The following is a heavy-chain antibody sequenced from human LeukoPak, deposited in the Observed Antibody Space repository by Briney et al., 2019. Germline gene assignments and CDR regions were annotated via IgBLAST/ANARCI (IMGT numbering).Heavy chain of an antibody. D-gene: IGHD3-10*01. J-gene: IGHJ4*02. V-gene: IGHV4-39*01. CDR3: ARFGTYYYGSGSQRFSYYFLY. CDR1: GGSISSSSYY. Sequence: SETLSLTCTVSGGSISSSSYYEGWIRQPPGKGLEWIGSIYYGGSTSYNPSLKGRVTISVDTSKNQFSLKLSSVTAADAAVYYCARFGTYYYGSGSQRFSYYFLYWGQGTLVTVSS. CDR2: IYYGGST.